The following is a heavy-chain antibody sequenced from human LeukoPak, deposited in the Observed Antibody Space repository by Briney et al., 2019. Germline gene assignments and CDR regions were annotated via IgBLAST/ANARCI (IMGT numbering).Heavy chain of an antibody. J-gene: IGHJ4*02. CDR3: AREDDYGGNSNDY. Sequence: GGSLRLSCAASGFTFSSYAMSWVRQAPGKGLEWVANIKQDGSEKYYVDSVKGRFTISRDNAKNSLYLQMNSLRAEDTAVYYCAREDDYGGNSNDYWGQGTLVTVSS. D-gene: IGHD4-23*01. CDR2: IKQDGSEK. V-gene: IGHV3-7*01. CDR1: GFTFSSYA.